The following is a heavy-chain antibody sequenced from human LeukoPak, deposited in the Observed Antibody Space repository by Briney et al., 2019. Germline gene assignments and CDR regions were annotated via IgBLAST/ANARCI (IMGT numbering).Heavy chain of an antibody. J-gene: IGHJ6*03. Sequence: SETLSLTCAVSGGSISSSNWWSWVRQPPGKGLEWIGEIYRSGSTNYNPSLKSRVTISVDKSKNQFSLKLSSVTAADTAVYYCAKLELYYYYYYMDVWGKGTTVTVSS. V-gene: IGHV4-4*02. D-gene: IGHD1-7*01. CDR2: IYRSGST. CDR3: AKLELYYYYYYMDV. CDR1: GGSISSSNW.